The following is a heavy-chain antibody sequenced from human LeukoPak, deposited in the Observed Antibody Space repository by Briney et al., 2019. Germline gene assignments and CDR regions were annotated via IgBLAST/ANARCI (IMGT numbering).Heavy chain of an antibody. D-gene: IGHD5-18*01. J-gene: IGHJ6*03. CDR2: ISSGGSTI. Sequence: PGGSLRLSCAASGFTFSDYYMSWIRQAPGKGLEWVSYISSGGSTIYHADSVKGRFTISRDNAKNSLYLQMSSLRAEDTAVYYCAGDQPKQDTYGYNPYYNYMDVWGQGTTVTVSS. CDR1: GFTFSDYY. CDR3: AGDQPKQDTYGYNPYYNYMDV. V-gene: IGHV3-11*01.